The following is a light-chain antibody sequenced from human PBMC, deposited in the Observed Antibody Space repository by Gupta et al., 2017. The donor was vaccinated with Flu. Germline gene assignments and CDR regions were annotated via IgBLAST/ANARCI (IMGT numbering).Light chain of an antibody. CDR3: QQYSIWPPLT. V-gene: IGKV3-15*01. Sequence: ETVMTQSPATLSVFPGERVTLFCRASQSVSSNLAWYQQKPGQAPRLLIYGASTRATDIPARFSGSGYGTEFTLTITSRQSEDFAVYYCQQYSIWPPLTFGGGSKVVVK. J-gene: IGKJ4*01. CDR1: QSVSSN. CDR2: GAS.